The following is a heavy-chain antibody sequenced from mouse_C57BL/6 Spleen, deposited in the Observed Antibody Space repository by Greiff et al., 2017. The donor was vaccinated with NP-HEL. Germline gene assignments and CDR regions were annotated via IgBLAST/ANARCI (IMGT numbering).Heavy chain of an antibody. J-gene: IGHJ4*01. CDR2: ISSGGDYT. D-gene: IGHD1-1*01. CDR3: TRGLLRSPMDY. V-gene: IGHV5-9-1*02. CDR1: GFTFSSYA. Sequence: EVKLVESGEGLVKPGGSLKLSCAASGFTFSSYAMSWVRQTPEKRLEWVASISSGGDYTCYADTVKGRFTISRDNSRNTLYLQMSSLKSEDTAMYYCTRGLLRSPMDYWGQGTSVTVSS.